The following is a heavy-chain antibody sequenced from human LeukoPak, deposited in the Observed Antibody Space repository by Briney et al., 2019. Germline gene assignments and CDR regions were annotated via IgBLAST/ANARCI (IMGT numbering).Heavy chain of an antibody. CDR3: ARGQDTVVVPAANSPRYYYYGMDV. J-gene: IGHJ6*02. Sequence: SETLSLTCTVSGGSISSYYWSWIRQPPGKGLEWIGYIYYSGSTNYNPSLKSRVTISVDTSKNQFSLKLSSVTAADTAVYYCARGQDTVVVPAANSPRYYYYGMDVWGQGTTVTVSS. CDR2: IYYSGST. V-gene: IGHV4-59*01. D-gene: IGHD2-2*01. CDR1: GGSISSYY.